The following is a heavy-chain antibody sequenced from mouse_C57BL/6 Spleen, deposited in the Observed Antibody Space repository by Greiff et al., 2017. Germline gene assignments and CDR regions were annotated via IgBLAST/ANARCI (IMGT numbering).Heavy chain of an antibody. J-gene: IGHJ1*03. V-gene: IGHV1-4*01. CDR1: GYTFTSST. Sequence: QVQLQQSVAELARPGASVKMSCTASGYTFTSSTMHWVKQSPGQGLEWIGYINPSSGYTKYNQKFKDKATLTADKSSSTAYMQLSSLTSEDSAVYYCAREDDDWYFDVWGTGTTVTVSS. CDR3: AREDDDWYFDV. CDR2: INPSSGYT.